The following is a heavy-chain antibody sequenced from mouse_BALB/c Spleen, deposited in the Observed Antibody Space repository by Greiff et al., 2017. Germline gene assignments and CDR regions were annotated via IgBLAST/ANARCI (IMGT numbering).Heavy chain of an antibody. D-gene: IGHD2-14*01. J-gene: IGHJ4*01. Sequence: VKLMESGAELVRPGTSVKISCKASGYAFTNYWLGWVKQRPGHGLEWIGDIYPGSGNTYYNEKFKGKATLTADKSSSTAYMQLSSLTSEDSAVYFCARLGGNYAMDYWGQGTSVTVSS. CDR3: ARLGGNYAMDY. CDR2: IYPGSGNT. V-gene: IGHV1-63*01. CDR1: GYAFTNYW.